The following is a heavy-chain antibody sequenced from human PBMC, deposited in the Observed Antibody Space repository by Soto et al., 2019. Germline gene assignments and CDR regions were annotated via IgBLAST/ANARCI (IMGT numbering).Heavy chain of an antibody. J-gene: IGHJ4*02. Sequence: PSETLSLTCTVSGGSISSYYWSWIRQPPGKGLEWIGYIYYSGSTNYNPSLKSRVTISVDTSKNQFSLKLSSVTAADTAVYYCASSNNWNDPDFDYWGQGTLVTVSS. CDR2: IYYSGST. CDR3: ASSNNWNDPDFDY. D-gene: IGHD1-20*01. CDR1: GGSISSYY. V-gene: IGHV4-59*01.